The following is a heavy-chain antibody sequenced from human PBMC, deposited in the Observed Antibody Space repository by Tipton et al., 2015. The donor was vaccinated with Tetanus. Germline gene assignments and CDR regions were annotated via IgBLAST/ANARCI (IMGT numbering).Heavy chain of an antibody. CDR1: ADSFTNFY. V-gene: IGHV4-4*07. CDR2: IDTSGIT. J-gene: IGHJ4*02. Sequence: LRLSCTVSADSFTNFYWTWIRQPAGKGLEWIGRIDTSGITNYNPSLKSRVTMSVATSKNQFYLKLSSVTAADTAVYYCARGFGAYWYYFDYWGQGTLVTVSS. D-gene: IGHD3-10*01. CDR3: ARGFGAYWYYFDY.